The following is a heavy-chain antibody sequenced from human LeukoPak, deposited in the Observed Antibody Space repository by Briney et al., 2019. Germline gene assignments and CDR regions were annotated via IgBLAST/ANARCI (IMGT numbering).Heavy chain of an antibody. J-gene: IGHJ5*02. CDR1: GYTFTSYD. D-gene: IGHD3-10*01. CDR3: ARPLWFGESPAYNWFDP. Sequence: GASVKVSCKASGYTFTSYDINWVRQATGQGLEWMGWMNPNSGNTGYAQKFQGRVTMTRNTSISTAYMELSSLRSEDTAVYYCARPLWFGESPAYNWFDPWGQGTLVTVSS. CDR2: MNPNSGNT. V-gene: IGHV1-8*01.